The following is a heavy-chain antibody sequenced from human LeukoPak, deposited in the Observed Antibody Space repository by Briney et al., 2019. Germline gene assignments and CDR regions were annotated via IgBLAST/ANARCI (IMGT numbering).Heavy chain of an antibody. D-gene: IGHD3-16*01. J-gene: IGHJ3*02. CDR3: ARHYFSFGAFDI. V-gene: IGHV4-38-2*01. CDR1: GYSISTGYY. CDR2: IYHSGSI. Sequence: PSETLSLTCAVSGYSISTGYYWGWIRQPPGKGLECIGNIYHSGSIYFNNPSLKSRATISVDTSKNQFSLKLSSVTAADTAVYYCARHYFSFGAFDIWGQGIMVTVSS.